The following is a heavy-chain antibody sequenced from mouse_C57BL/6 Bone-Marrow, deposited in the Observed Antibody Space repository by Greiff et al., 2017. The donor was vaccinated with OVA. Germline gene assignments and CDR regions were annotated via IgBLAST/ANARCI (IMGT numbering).Heavy chain of an antibody. J-gene: IGHJ3*01. CDR1: GYTFSTYW. CDR2: IYPGDGDT. CDR3: ARGAY. Sequence: VKLMESGAELVKPGASVKISCKASGYTFSTYWMNWVKQRPGKGLEWIGQIYPGDGDTNYNGKFKGKATLTADKSSSTAYMQLSSLTSADSAVYFCARGAYWGQGTVVTVSS. V-gene: IGHV1-80*01.